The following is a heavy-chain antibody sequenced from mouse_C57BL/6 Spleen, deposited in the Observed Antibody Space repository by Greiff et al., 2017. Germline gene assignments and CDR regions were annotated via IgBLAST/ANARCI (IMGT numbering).Heavy chain of an antibody. V-gene: IGHV1-81*01. D-gene: IGHD2-4*01. CDR2: IYPRSGNT. J-gene: IGHJ4*01. CDR3: ARYDYDGGYYAMDY. Sequence: QVQLQQSGAELARPGASVKLSCKASGYTFTSYGISWVKQRPGQGLEWIGEIYPRSGNTYYNEKFKGKATLTADKSSSTAYMELRSLTSEDSAVYVCARYDYDGGYYAMDYWGQGTSVTVAS. CDR1: GYTFTSYG.